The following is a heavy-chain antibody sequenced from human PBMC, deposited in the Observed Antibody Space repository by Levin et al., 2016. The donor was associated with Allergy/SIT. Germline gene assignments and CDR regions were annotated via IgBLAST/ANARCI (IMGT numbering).Heavy chain of an antibody. J-gene: IGHJ4*02. Sequence: GESLKISCAASGFTFNTWSMDWVRQAPGKGLVWVSHIESAGSRTNYADSVRGRFTVSRDNARNTLYLQMSNLRAEDTALYYCTRRGYIYGWDFWGQGTLVNVSS. CDR2: IESAGSRT. CDR1: GFTFNTWS. D-gene: IGHD5-18*01. V-gene: IGHV3-74*01. CDR3: TRRGYIYGWDF.